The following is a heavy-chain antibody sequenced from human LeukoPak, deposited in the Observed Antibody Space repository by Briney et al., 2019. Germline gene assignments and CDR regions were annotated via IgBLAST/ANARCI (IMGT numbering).Heavy chain of an antibody. CDR1: GFTFSSYG. Sequence: GGSLRLSCAASGFTFSSYGMHWVRQAPGKGLEWVAVISYDGSNKYYADSVKGRFTISRDNSKNTLYLQMNSLRAEDTAVYYCARDSVVPAAIDWYFDLWGRGTLVTVSS. CDR2: ISYDGSNK. V-gene: IGHV3-30*03. CDR3: ARDSVVPAAIDWYFDL. J-gene: IGHJ2*01. D-gene: IGHD2-2*01.